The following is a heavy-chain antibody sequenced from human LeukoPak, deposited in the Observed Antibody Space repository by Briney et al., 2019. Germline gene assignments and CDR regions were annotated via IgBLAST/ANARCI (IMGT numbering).Heavy chain of an antibody. Sequence: GGSLRLSCAASGFTFSSYAMHGVRQAPGKGREGVAVISYDGSNKYYADSVKGRFTISRDNSKNTLYLQMNSLRAEDTAVYYCARAFGVPPVAGYWGQGTLVTVSS. V-gene: IGHV3-30*01. CDR1: GFTFSSYA. J-gene: IGHJ4*02. D-gene: IGHD3-3*01. CDR2: ISYDGSNK. CDR3: ARAFGVPPVAGY.